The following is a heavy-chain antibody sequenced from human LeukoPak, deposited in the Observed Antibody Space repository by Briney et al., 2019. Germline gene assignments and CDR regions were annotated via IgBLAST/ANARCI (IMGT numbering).Heavy chain of an antibody. CDR1: GGSITGYY. V-gene: IGHV4-34*01. CDR2: IHYTGAT. Sequence: SETLSLTCAVYGGSITGYYWSWIRETPGRGLEWVGEIHYTGATSYNPSLKSRATISTDTSKNQFSLRLSSVTAADTAVYYCARGNILTGYCFDFWGQGALVTVSS. CDR3: ARGNILTGYCFDF. D-gene: IGHD3-9*01. J-gene: IGHJ4*02.